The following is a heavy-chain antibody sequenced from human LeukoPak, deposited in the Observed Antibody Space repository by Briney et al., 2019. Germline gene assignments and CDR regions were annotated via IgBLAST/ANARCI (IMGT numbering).Heavy chain of an antibody. J-gene: IGHJ6*02. CDR2: IIPILGIA. Sequence: GASVKVSCKASGDTFSTYAIIWVRQAPGQGLEWMGRIIPILGIANYAQKFQGRVTITADKSTSTAYMELSSLRSEDTAVYYCARDFMVATTPYYYYGMDVWGQGTTVTVSS. CDR3: ARDFMVATTPYYYYGMDV. CDR1: GDTFSTYA. D-gene: IGHD5-12*01. V-gene: IGHV1-69*04.